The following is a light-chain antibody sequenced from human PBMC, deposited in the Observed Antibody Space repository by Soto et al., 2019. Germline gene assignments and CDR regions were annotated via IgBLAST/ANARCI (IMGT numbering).Light chain of an antibody. CDR2: DAS. V-gene: IGKV3-11*01. J-gene: IGKJ4*01. Sequence: EIVLTQSPATLSLSPGERATLSCRASQSVSRYLACYQQKPGQAPRLLIYDASNRATGIPARFSGSGSGTDFTLTITIVEPEDFAVYYCHQRSNWPSTFGGGTKVEIK. CDR3: HQRSNWPST. CDR1: QSVSRY.